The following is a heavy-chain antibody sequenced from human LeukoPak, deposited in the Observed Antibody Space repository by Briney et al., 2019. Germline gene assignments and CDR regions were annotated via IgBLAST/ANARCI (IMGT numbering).Heavy chain of an antibody. D-gene: IGHD1-14*01. V-gene: IGHV3-64D*06. Sequence: QPGRSLRLSCSASGFTFSSYALHWVRQAPGKGLEYLSAISGAGDSTHYADSVKGRFTISRDNSKNTLYLQMSSLRAEDTAVYYCVKAYFTNRWEPFDYWGRGTLVTVSS. CDR2: ISGAGDST. CDR1: GFTFSSYA. J-gene: IGHJ4*02. CDR3: VKAYFTNRWEPFDY.